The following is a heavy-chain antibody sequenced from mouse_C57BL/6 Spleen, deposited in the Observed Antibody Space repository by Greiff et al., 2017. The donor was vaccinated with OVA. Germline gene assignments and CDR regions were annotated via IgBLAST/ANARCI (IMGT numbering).Heavy chain of an antibody. D-gene: IGHD2-4*01. CDR2: INPSSGYT. J-gene: IGHJ4*01. V-gene: IGHV1-7*01. CDR3: ARNTDDYDGAMDY. Sequence: QVQLQQSGAELAKPGASVKLSCKASGYTFTSYWMHWVKQRPGQGLEWIGYINPSSGYTKYNQKFKDKATLTADKSSSTAYMQLSSLTYEDSAVYYCARNTDDYDGAMDYWGQGTSGTVSS. CDR1: GYTFTSYW.